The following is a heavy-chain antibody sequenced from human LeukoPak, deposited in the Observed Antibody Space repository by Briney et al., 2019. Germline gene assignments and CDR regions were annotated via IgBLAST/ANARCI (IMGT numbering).Heavy chain of an antibody. D-gene: IGHD2-2*01. J-gene: IGHJ3*02. CDR1: GYRIITYG. V-gene: IGHV1-18*04. Sequence: PWASVNVSCQASGYRIITYGISWVRQAPGQGLEWMGCISGDNGNRNYAQKLQGRVTMTTDTSTGTAYMELRSLRSDDTAVYYCARDPRYCSSTSCHNDAFDIWGQGTMVTVSS. CDR2: ISGDNGNR. CDR3: ARDPRYCSSTSCHNDAFDI.